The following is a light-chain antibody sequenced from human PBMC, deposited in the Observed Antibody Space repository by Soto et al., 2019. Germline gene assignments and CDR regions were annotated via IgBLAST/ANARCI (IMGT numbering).Light chain of an antibody. J-gene: IGLJ2*01. CDR1: SSNIGAGYD. CDR3: QSYEVSLGGFVI. V-gene: IGLV1-40*01. Sequence: QLVLTQPPSLSGVPGQRVTISCTGSSSNIGAGYDVHWYKQLPGTAPRLLIYETTSRASGVPDRFSGSKSGTSASLAIAGLQPDDEADYYCQSYEVSLGGFVIFGGGTKVTVL. CDR2: ETT.